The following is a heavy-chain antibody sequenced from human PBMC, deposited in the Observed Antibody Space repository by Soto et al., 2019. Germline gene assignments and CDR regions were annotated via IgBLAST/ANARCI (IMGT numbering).Heavy chain of an antibody. CDR2: IDWDDDK. CDR1: GGSISSYYW. D-gene: IGHD2-21*01. Sequence: TLSLTCTVSGGSISSYYWSWIRQPPGKALEWLARIDWDDDKYYSTSLKTRLTISKDTSKNQVVLTMTNMDPVDTATYYCARTDYSGPFDYWGQGTLVTVSS. CDR3: ARTDYSGPFDY. J-gene: IGHJ4*02. V-gene: IGHV2-70*11.